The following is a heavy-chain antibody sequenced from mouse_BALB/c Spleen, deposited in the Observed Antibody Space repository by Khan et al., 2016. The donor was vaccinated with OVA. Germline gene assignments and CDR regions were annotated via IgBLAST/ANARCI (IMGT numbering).Heavy chain of an antibody. J-gene: IGHJ1*01. Sequence: EVQLVESGGGLVQPGGSRKLSCAASGFTFSSFGMHWVRQAPKKGLEWVAYISSGSSTIYYGDTVKGRFTISRDNPKNTLFLQMTSLRSEDTAMYYCARSGGNFHWYFDVWGAGTSVTVSS. D-gene: IGHD2-1*01. CDR2: ISSGSSTI. CDR3: ARSGGNFHWYFDV. CDR1: GFTFSSFG. V-gene: IGHV5-17*02.